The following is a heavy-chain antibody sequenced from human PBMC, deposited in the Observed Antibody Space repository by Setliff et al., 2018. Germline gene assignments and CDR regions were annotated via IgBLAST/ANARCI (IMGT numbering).Heavy chain of an antibody. V-gene: IGHV4-61*05. CDR2: VYYNGAA. Sequence: PSETLSLTCTVSGGSISGASIRSYYWSWIRQPPGKGLEFIGYVYYNGAADYSPSLKSRVNLSVDKSKNQFSLKLSSVTAADTAVYYCARMSGFLYMDVWGKGTTVTVSS. J-gene: IGHJ6*03. CDR3: ARMSGFLYMDV. D-gene: IGHD3-3*01. CDR1: GGSISGASIRSYY.